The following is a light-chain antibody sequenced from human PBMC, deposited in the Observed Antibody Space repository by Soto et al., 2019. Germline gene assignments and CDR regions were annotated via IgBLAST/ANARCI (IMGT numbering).Light chain of an antibody. V-gene: IGKV1-39*01. CDR3: QQSYITPRYT. Sequence: DIQITQSPSSLSASVGDRVTITCRASQSISSHLNWYQHKPGRPPRLLIFASYILEGGVPSRFSGSGSDTYFTLTIVSLQPEDVATYYCQQSYITPRYTFGQGTKVEI. CDR2: ASY. CDR1: QSISSH. J-gene: IGKJ2*01.